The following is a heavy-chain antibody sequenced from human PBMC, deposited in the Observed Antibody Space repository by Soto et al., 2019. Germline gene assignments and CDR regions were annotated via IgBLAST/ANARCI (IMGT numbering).Heavy chain of an antibody. J-gene: IGHJ6*02. Sequence: QVQLVQSGAEVKKPGSSVKVSCKASGGTFSSYAISWVRQAPGQGLEWMGGIIPIFGTANYAQKFQGRVTIPADESTSTAYMELSSRRSEDTAVYYCARDMGNRRPDRGYYYYGMDVWGQGTTVTVSS. CDR3: ARDMGNRRPDRGYYYYGMDV. CDR1: GGTFSSYA. CDR2: IIPIFGTA. V-gene: IGHV1-69*12. D-gene: IGHD7-27*01.